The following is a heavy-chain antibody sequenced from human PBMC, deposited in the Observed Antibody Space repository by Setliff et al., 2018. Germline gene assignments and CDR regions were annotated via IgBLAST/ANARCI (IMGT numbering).Heavy chain of an antibody. J-gene: IGHJ6*03. CDR3: ARLDGAGLWSHYYYYYMDV. D-gene: IGHD5-18*01. Sequence: PSETLSLTCTVSGGSISSSSYYWGWIRQPPGKGLEWIGSTYYRGSTYYNPSLKSRVTISVDTSKNQFSLKLSSVTAADTAVYYCARLDGAGLWSHYYYYYMDVWGKGTTVTV. CDR1: GGSISSSSYY. CDR2: TYYRGST. V-gene: IGHV4-39*01.